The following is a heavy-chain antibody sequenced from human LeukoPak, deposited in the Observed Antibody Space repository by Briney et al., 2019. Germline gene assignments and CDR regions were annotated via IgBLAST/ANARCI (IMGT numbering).Heavy chain of an antibody. CDR3: ARALRCPDY. Sequence: RSSETLSLTCTASGGSISSSSHYWAWIRQPPGKGLEWIGSIYYSGSTYYNPSLKSRVTISVDTSKNQFSLKLSSVTAADTAVYYCARALRCPDYWGQGTLVTVSS. J-gene: IGHJ4*02. CDR1: GGSISSSSHY. V-gene: IGHV4-39*01. D-gene: IGHD4-17*01. CDR2: IYYSGST.